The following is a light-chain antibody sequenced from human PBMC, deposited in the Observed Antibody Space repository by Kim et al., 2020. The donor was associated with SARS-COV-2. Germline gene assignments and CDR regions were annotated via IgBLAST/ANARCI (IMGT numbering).Light chain of an antibody. J-gene: IGKJ2*01. CDR1: QSINNK. V-gene: IGKV3-15*01. Sequence: ETVMTQSPATLSVSPGERATLSCRASQSINNKLVWYQLKPGQAPRLLMFGASTRATGIPARFSGSGSGTEFTLTISSLQFEDFAVYYCQQYNDWPPYTFGQGTKLEI. CDR3: QQYNDWPPYT. CDR2: GAS.